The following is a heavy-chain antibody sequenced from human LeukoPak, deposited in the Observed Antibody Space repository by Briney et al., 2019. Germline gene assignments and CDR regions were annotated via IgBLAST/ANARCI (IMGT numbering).Heavy chain of an antibody. J-gene: IGHJ6*04. V-gene: IGHV3-23*01. Sequence: GRSRRPSCPASGFTFISYAMSWVRQAPGKGLEWVSATSRSGGSTYYADSVKGRFTISRDNPKDALYLQRNSLRAEDTAVYYCAKDYCSSTSCYYYYYYGMDVWGKGTTVTVSS. D-gene: IGHD2-2*01. CDR3: AKDYCSSTSCYYYYYYGMDV. CDR2: TSRSGGST. CDR1: GFTFISYA.